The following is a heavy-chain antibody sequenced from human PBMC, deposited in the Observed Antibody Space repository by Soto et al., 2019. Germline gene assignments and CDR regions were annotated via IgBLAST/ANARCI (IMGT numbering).Heavy chain of an antibody. V-gene: IGHV1-18*01. Sequence: QVQLVQSGAEVKKPGASVKVSCKASGYTLTSYGISWVRQAPGQGLEWMGWIRDYNGKTNYAQKPQGRVTMTTDTSTSTAYMVLRSLRSDDTAVYYFARDLPTMDVWGQGTTVTVSS. CDR2: IRDYNGKT. J-gene: IGHJ6*02. CDR3: ARDLPTMDV. CDR1: GYTLTSYG.